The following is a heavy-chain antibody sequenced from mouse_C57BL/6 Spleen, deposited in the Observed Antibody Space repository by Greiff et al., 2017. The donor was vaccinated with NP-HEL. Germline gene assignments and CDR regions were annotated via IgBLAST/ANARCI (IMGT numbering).Heavy chain of an antibody. CDR2: IRNKANGYTT. V-gene: IGHV7-3*01. D-gene: IGHD3-3*01. Sequence: EVMLVESGGGLVQPGGSLSLSCAASGFTFTDYYMSWVRQPPGKALEWLGFIRNKANGYTTEYSASVKGRFTISRDNSQSIPYLQMNALRAEDSATYYCARYIRDQRGFDYWGQGTTLTVSS. CDR1: GFTFTDYY. CDR3: ARYIRDQRGFDY. J-gene: IGHJ2*01.